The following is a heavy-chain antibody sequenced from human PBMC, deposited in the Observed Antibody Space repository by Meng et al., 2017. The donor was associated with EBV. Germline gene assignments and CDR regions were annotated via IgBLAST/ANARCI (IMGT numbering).Heavy chain of an antibody. CDR2: FLTRLGAP. D-gene: IGHD3-10*01. Sequence: QVVLVQSAAEVQEPGSSVKVTSNTSGGTFKYLAISRVRQAHGQGLEWLGGFLTRLGAPNYAQKFNGRVKITADESTSTNYLDLSSLRSEDTDIYSCASESGRGYTPDYWGQGTLVTVSS. J-gene: IGHJ4*02. CDR3: ASESGRGYTPDY. CDR1: GGTFKYLA. V-gene: IGHV1-69*01.